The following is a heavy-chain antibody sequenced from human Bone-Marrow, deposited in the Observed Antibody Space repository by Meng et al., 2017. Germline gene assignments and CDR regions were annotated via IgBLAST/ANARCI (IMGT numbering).Heavy chain of an antibody. CDR1: GFTFSSYA. J-gene: IGHJ3*02. D-gene: IGHD3-10*01. V-gene: IGHV3-30*04. Sequence: GESLKISCAASGFTFSSYAMHWVRQAPGKGLEWVAVIPYDGSNKYYADSVKGRFTISRDNSKNTLYLQMNSLRAEDTAVYYCARTYYYGSGSPADAFDIWGQGTMVTVSS. CDR2: IPYDGSNK. CDR3: ARTYYYGSGSPADAFDI.